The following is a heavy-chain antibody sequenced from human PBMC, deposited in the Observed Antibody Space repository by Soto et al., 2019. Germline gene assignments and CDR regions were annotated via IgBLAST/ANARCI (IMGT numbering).Heavy chain of an antibody. J-gene: IGHJ5*02. CDR2: INPNSGGT. Sequence: ASVKVSCKASGYTFTGYYMHWVRQAPGQGLEWMGWINPNSGGTNYAQKFQGRVTMTGDTSISTAYMELSRLRSDDTAVYYCAREWVAAAGTWFDPWGQGTLVTVSS. D-gene: IGHD6-13*01. V-gene: IGHV1-2*02. CDR1: GYTFTGYY. CDR3: AREWVAAAGTWFDP.